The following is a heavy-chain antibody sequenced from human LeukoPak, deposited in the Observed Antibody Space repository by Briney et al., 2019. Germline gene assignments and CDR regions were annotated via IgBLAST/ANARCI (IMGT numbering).Heavy chain of an antibody. CDR1: GFTFSSYA. CDR2: ISGSGGST. J-gene: IGHJ4*02. Sequence: PGGSLRLSCAPSGFTFSSYAMSWVRQAPGKGLEWVSTISGSGGSTYYADSVKGRFTISRDNAKNSLYLQMNSLRDEDTAVYYCARDGYCSSGSCYGSYDYWGQGTLVTVSS. D-gene: IGHD2-15*01. CDR3: ARDGYCSSGSCYGSYDY. V-gene: IGHV3-23*01.